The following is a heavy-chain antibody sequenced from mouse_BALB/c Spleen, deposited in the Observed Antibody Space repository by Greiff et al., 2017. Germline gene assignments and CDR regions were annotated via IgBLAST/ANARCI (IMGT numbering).Heavy chain of an antibody. D-gene: IGHD2-2*01. Sequence: VQLKESGPELVKPGASMKISCKASGYSFTGYTMNWVKQSHGKNLEWIGLINPYNGGTSYNQKFKGKATLTVDKSSSTAYMELLSLTSEDSAVYYCARGRGYDDGRVAMDYWGQGTSVTVSS. CDR2: INPYNGGT. CDR1: GYSFTGYT. V-gene: IGHV1-18*01. J-gene: IGHJ4*01. CDR3: ARGRGYDDGRVAMDY.